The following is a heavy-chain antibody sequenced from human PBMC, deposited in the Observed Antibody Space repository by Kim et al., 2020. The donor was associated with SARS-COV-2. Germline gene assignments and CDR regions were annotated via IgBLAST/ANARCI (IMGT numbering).Heavy chain of an antibody. CDR3: ASRNMAVAGGAGFWFDP. Sequence: SSKRRVTISVDTSKNQFSLRLSSVTAADTAVYYCASRNMAVAGGAGFWFDPWGQGTLVTVSS. V-gene: IGHV4-39*07. J-gene: IGHJ5*02. D-gene: IGHD6-19*01.